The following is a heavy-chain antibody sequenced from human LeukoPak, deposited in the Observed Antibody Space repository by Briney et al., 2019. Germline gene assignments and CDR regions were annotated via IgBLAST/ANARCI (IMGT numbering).Heavy chain of an antibody. V-gene: IGHV4-4*02. J-gene: IGHJ4*02. CDR3: ARGPGYCGGGGCYGVY. Sequence: SGTLSLTCAVSGGSISSRKWWSWVRQPPGKGLEWNGEIYHSGSTNYNPSLKSRVTISVDKSKNQFSLKLSSVTAADTAVYYCARGPGYCGGGGCYGVYWGQGTLVTVSS. D-gene: IGHD2-15*01. CDR1: GGSISSRKW. CDR2: IYHSGST.